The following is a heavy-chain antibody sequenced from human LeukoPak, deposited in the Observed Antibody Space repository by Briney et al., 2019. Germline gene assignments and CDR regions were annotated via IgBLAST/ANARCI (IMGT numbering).Heavy chain of an antibody. Sequence: QPGGSLRLSCAASGFPFNAYWMTWVRQAPGKGLEWVANIRQDGDTKYYVDSVKGRFTISRDNAMNSLYLQMNSLRAEDTAIYYCARSLPYGTTWYGRSDFWGQAPWSPSP. V-gene: IGHV3-7*03. CDR2: IRQDGDTK. CDR3: ARSLPYGTTWYGRSDF. J-gene: IGHJ4*01. D-gene: IGHD6-13*01. CDR1: GFPFNAYW.